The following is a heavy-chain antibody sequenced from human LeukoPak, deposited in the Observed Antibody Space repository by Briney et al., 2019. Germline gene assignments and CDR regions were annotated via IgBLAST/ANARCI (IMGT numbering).Heavy chain of an antibody. Sequence: ASVKVSCKASGYTFICYYMHWVRQAPGQGLEWMGWIDPYSGGTHFAQRFQGRVSMTLDTSISTAYMELTRLTSDDTAVYYCARDGVAGSSDAFDIWGPGTMVTVSA. V-gene: IGHV1-2*02. CDR3: ARDGVAGSSDAFDI. CDR2: IDPYSGGT. J-gene: IGHJ3*02. D-gene: IGHD6-19*01. CDR1: GYTFICYY.